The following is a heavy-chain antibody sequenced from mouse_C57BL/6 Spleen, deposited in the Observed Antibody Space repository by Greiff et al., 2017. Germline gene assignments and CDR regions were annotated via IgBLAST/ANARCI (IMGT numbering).Heavy chain of an antibody. J-gene: IGHJ1*03. Sequence: EVQRVESGGGLVKPGGSLKLSCAASGFTFSSYAMSWVRQTPEKRLEWVATISDGGSYTYYPDNVKGRFTISRDNAKNNLYLQMSHLKSEDTAMYDCARTGYFDVWGTGTTVTVSS. CDR2: ISDGGSYT. CDR3: ARTGYFDV. CDR1: GFTFSSYA. V-gene: IGHV5-4*01.